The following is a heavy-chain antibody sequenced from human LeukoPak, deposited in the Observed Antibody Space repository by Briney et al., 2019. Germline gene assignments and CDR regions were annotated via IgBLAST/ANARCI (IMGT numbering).Heavy chain of an antibody. CDR1: GDSISSYY. CDR3: ARSGAAWGGYPPHASDI. CDR2: IYNSGST. V-gene: IGHV4-59*01. D-gene: IGHD3-3*01. Sequence: SESLSLTCTVSGDSISSYYWTWIRRPPGKGLEWIGYIYNSGSTDYNPSLKSLVTLSVNTSKNQFSLRLNSVTAADTAVYYCARSGAAWGGYPPHASDIWGQGAMVTVSS. J-gene: IGHJ3*02.